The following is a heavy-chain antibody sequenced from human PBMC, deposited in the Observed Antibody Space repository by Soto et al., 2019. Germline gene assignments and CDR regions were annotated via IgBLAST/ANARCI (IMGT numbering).Heavy chain of an antibody. J-gene: IGHJ5*02. Sequence: GGSLRLSCAASGFTFSSYAMHWVRQAPGKGLEWVAVISYDGSNKYYADSVKGRFTISRDNSKNTLYLQMNSLRAEDTAVYYCARALSGGSYSNWFDPWGQGTLVTVSS. D-gene: IGHD1-26*01. CDR3: ARALSGGSYSNWFDP. V-gene: IGHV3-30*04. CDR2: ISYDGSNK. CDR1: GFTFSSYA.